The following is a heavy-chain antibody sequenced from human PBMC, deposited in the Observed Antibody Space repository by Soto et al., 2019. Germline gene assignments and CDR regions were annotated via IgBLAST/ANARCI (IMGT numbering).Heavy chain of an antibody. CDR2: MWSNGNSK. J-gene: IGHJ4*02. Sequence: QVQLVESGGGVVQPGRSLRLSCAASGFTFNKFGMHWVRQAPGKGLQWVAAMWSNGNSKTYTESVKGRITISRDDSKNTLYLELDTLTVEDTALYFCARGKGSPNRGDSFDYWGPGTLVTVSS. D-gene: IGHD7-27*01. CDR3: ARGKGSPNRGDSFDY. CDR1: GFTFNKFG. V-gene: IGHV3-33*01.